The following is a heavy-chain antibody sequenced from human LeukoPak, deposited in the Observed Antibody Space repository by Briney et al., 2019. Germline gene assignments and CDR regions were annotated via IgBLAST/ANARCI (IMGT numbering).Heavy chain of an antibody. CDR2: INWNGGST. CDR1: GFTFDDYG. CDR3: ARGGYYDFWTGYRNYYYYMDV. J-gene: IGHJ6*03. V-gene: IGHV3-20*04. D-gene: IGHD3-3*01. Sequence: SGGSLRLYCAASGFTFDDYGMSWVRQAPGKGLEWVSGINWNGGSTGYVDSVKGRFTISRDNAKNSLYLQMNSLRAEDTALYYCARGGYYDFWTGYRNYYYYMDVWGKGTTVTVSS.